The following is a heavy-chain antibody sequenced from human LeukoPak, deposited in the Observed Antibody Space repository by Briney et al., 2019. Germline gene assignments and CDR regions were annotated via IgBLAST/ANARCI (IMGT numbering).Heavy chain of an antibody. CDR2: ISSSGSTI. CDR3: ARDGSGIGNYFDY. Sequence: GGSLRLSCVASGFTFSSHGMNWVRQAPGKGLEWVSYISSSGSTIYYADSVKGRFTISRDNAKNSLYLQMNSLRAEDTAVYYCARDGSGIGNYFDYWGQGTLVTVSS. J-gene: IGHJ4*02. V-gene: IGHV3-48*04. D-gene: IGHD3-10*01. CDR1: GFTFSSHG.